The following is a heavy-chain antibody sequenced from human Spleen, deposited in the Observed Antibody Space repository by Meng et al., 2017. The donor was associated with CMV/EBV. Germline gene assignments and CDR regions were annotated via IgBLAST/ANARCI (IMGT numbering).Heavy chain of an antibody. Sequence: ETLSLTCAASGCTFESYTMSWVHHSAGKGLECVVLISAIDDSTYYADSVKGRFTISRDNSRNMVSLEMHSLRSEDTAIYYCAKTLNGYGGQDYWGQGTLVTVSS. J-gene: IGHJ4*02. V-gene: IGHV3-23*01. CDR1: GCTFESYT. CDR3: AKTLNGYGGQDY. CDR2: ISAIDDST. D-gene: IGHD5-12*01.